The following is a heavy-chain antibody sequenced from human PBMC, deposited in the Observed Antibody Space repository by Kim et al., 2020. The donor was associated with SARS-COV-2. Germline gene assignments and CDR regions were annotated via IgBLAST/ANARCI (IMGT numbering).Heavy chain of an antibody. J-gene: IGHJ4*02. CDR1: GFTFDDYT. CDR3: AKAGWVAAAVESYIDY. V-gene: IGHV3-43*01. D-gene: IGHD6-13*01. Sequence: GGSLRLSCAASGFTFDDYTMHWVRQAPGKGLEWVALISWDGGSTYYADSVKGRFTISRDNSKNSLYLQMNSLRTEDTALYYCAKAGWVAAAVESYIDYWGQGTLVTVSS. CDR2: ISWDGGST.